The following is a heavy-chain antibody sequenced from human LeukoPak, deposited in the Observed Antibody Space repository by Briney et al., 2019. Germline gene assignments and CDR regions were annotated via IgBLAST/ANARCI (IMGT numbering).Heavy chain of an antibody. J-gene: IGHJ5*02. Sequence: SETLSLTCTVSGGSISSYYWSWIRQPPGKGLEWIGYIYYSGSTNYNPSLKSRVTISVDTSKNQFSLKLSSVTAADTAVYYCARQTTVTTSWFDPWGQGTLVTVSS. CDR3: ARQTTVTTSWFDP. V-gene: IGHV4-59*08. CDR2: IYYSGST. CDR1: GGSISSYY. D-gene: IGHD4-11*01.